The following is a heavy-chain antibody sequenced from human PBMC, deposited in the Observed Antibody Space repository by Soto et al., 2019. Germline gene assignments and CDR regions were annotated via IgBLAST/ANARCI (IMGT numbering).Heavy chain of an antibody. V-gene: IGHV1-8*01. CDR2: MNPNSGNT. CDR3: AKEKTSYGMDV. Sequence: QVQLVQSGAEVKKPGASVKVSCKASGYTFTSYDINWVRQATGQGLEWMGWMNPNSGNTGYAQKVQGRVTMTRNTSTSTAYRELRSLESEDTAVYYCAKEKTSYGMDVWGQGTTFTVSS. J-gene: IGHJ6*02. CDR1: GYTFTSYD.